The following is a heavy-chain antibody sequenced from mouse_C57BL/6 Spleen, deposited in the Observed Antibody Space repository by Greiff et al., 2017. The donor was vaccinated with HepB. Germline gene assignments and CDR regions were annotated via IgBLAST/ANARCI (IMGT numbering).Heavy chain of an antibody. Sequence: QVQLQQSGPELVKPGASVKISCKASGYAFSSSWMNWVKQRPGKGLEWIGRIYPGDGDTNYNGKFKGKATLTADKSSSTAYMQLSSLTSEDSAVYFCARGLTVSWFAYWGQGTLVTVSA. CDR3: ARGLTVSWFAY. V-gene: IGHV1-82*01. CDR1: GYAFSSSW. D-gene: IGHD4-1*01. CDR2: IYPGDGDT. J-gene: IGHJ3*01.